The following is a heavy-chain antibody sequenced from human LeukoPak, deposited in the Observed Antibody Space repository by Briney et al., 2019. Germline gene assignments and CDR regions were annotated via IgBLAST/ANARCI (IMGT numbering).Heavy chain of an antibody. CDR3: AKDGVAAGNFYYYYMDV. V-gene: IGHV3-23*01. CDR2: ISGSGGST. J-gene: IGHJ6*03. D-gene: IGHD6-13*01. CDR1: GFTFSSYA. Sequence: GGSLRLSCAASGFTFSSYAMSWVRQAPGKGLEWVSAISGSGGSTYYADSVKGRFTISRDNSKNTLYLQMNSLRAEDTAVYYCAKDGVAAGNFYYYYMDVWGKGTTVTVSS.